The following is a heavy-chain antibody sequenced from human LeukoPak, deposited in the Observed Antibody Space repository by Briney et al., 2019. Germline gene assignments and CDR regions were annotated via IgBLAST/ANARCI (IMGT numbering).Heavy chain of an antibody. Sequence: PSQTLSLTCTVSGGSISSGDRYWSWIRQSPGQGLEWFGYIYSTGNTYYNPSLKSRVIISVDTSKNQFSLELNSVTAADTAVYYCARDSSSYGYGGFDYWGQGILVTVSS. D-gene: IGHD3-16*01. CDR3: ARDSSSYGYGGFDY. CDR1: GGSISSGDRY. J-gene: IGHJ4*02. CDR2: IYSTGNT. V-gene: IGHV4-30-4*01.